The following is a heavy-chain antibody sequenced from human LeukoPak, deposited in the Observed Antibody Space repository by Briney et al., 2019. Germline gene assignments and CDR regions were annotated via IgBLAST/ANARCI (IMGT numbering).Heavy chain of an antibody. CDR3: AKDGDAGTSYYFYYTDV. J-gene: IGHJ6*03. D-gene: IGHD7-27*01. V-gene: IGHV3-23*01. CDR2: ISGSGAGK. CDR1: GFTFSTYA. Sequence: GGSLRLSCAASGFTFSTYAMTWVRQAPGKGLEWVSSISGSGAGKFYAAPVKGRFTTSRDNSKNTLYLQMNSLRAEDTAVYYCAKDGDAGTSYYFYYTDVWGKGTTVTVSS.